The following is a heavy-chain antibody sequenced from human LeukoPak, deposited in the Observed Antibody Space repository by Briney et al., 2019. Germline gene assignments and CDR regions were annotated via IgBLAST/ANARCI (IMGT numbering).Heavy chain of an antibody. Sequence: GGSLRLSCAASGYTFSDFYMSWIRQAPGKGLEWISYISHTGSPTYYADSVKGRFTISRDNAKTSLYLQMNSLRAEDTAVYYCARGGSSWYTFPGRIDYWGQGILVTVSS. CDR2: ISHTGSPT. J-gene: IGHJ4*02. D-gene: IGHD6-13*01. CDR3: ARGGSSWYTFPGRIDY. V-gene: IGHV3-11*01. CDR1: GYTFSDFY.